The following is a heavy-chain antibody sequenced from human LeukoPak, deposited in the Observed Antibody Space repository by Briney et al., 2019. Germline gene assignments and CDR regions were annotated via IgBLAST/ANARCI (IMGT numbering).Heavy chain of an antibody. Sequence: ASETLSLTCTVSGGSISSSSYYWGWIRQPPGKGLEWIGSIYYSGSTYYNPSLKSRVTISVDTSKNQFSLKLSSVTAADTAVYYCASPGTFNWFDPWGQGTLVTVSS. CDR2: IYYSGST. CDR3: ASPGTFNWFDP. CDR1: GGSISSSSYY. D-gene: IGHD1-1*01. J-gene: IGHJ5*02. V-gene: IGHV4-39*01.